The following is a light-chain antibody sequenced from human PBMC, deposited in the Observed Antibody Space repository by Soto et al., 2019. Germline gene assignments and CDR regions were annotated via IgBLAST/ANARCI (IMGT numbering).Light chain of an antibody. J-gene: IGLJ3*02. CDR1: SSDVGSYNY. Sequence: QSALTLPASVSGFPGQSMTISCTGTSSDVGSYNYVSCYQQYPDKAPKLMIYDVSNRPSVVSNRLSGSKSGNTASLTISGLQAEEEADYYCSSYTRSNTVLFGGGTKLTV. CDR3: SSYTRSNTVL. CDR2: DVS. V-gene: IGLV2-14*03.